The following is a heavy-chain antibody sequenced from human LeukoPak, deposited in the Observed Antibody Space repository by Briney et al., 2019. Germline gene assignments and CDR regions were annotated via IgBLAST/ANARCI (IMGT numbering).Heavy chain of an antibody. CDR2: ISIHGGDT. Sequence: GGSLRLSCAASGFTFSSYAMHWVRQAPGKGLEYVSAISIHGGDTYYANSVKGRFTISRDNSKNTLYLQMGSLGAEDMAVYYCARVLRDASGYYDYWGQGTLVTVSS. CDR1: GFTFSSYA. CDR3: ARVLRDASGYYDY. V-gene: IGHV3-64*01. J-gene: IGHJ4*02. D-gene: IGHD3-22*01.